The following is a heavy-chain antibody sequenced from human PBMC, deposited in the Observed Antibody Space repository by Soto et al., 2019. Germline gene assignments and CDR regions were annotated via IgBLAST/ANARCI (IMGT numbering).Heavy chain of an antibody. Sequence: QVQLQESGPGLVKPSETLSLTCTVSGGSISSYYWSWIRQPPGKGLEWIGYIYYSGSTNHIPSLKSRVTISVDTPKNQCSLKLSSVTAADTAVYYCARLWGWPVDYWGQGTLVTVSS. V-gene: IGHV4-59*08. CDR1: GGSISSYY. J-gene: IGHJ4*02. CDR3: ARLWGWPVDY. D-gene: IGHD3-16*01. CDR2: IYYSGST.